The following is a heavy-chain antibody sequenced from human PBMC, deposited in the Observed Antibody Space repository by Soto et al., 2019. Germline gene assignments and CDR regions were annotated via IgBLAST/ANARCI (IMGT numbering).Heavy chain of an antibody. Sequence: SDTLSLTCTVSGGSISSYYWSWIRQPPGKGLEWIGYIYYSGSTNYNPSLKSRVTISVDTSKNQFSLKLSSVTAADTAVYYCARQVGGWAPWYFDYWGQGTLVTVSS. J-gene: IGHJ4*02. V-gene: IGHV4-59*08. CDR2: IYYSGST. CDR1: GGSISSYY. D-gene: IGHD6-19*01. CDR3: ARQVGGWAPWYFDY.